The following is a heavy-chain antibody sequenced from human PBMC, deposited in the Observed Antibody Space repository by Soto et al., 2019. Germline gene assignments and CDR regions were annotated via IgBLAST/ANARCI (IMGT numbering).Heavy chain of an antibody. D-gene: IGHD2-21*01. CDR3: ARLVMATYAFDI. J-gene: IGHJ3*02. V-gene: IGHV4-59*08. Sequence: LSLTCTVSGGSISSYYWSWIRQPPGKGLEWIGYIYYSGSTNYNPSLKSRVTISVDTSKNQFSLKLSPVTAADTAVYYCARLVMATYAFDIWGQGTMVTVSS. CDR2: IYYSGST. CDR1: GGSISSYY.